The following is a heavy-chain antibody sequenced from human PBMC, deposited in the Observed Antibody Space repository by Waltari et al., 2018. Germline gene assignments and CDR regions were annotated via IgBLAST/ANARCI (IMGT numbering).Heavy chain of an antibody. J-gene: IGHJ4*02. CDR1: GGPLSSHY. V-gene: IGHV4-59*11. D-gene: IGHD6-13*01. Sequence: QVQLQESGPGLVKPSETLSLTCPVSGGPLSSHYWTRIRQPPGKGLEWIGYIYYSGSTKYNPSLKMRVTISVDTSKNQVSLKVGSVTAADTAGYYGARALAIAAAVNWGQGTLVTVSS. CDR2: IYYSGST. CDR3: ARALAIAAAVN.